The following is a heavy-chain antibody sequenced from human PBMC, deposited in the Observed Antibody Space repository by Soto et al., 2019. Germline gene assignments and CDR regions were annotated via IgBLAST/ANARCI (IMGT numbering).Heavy chain of an antibody. J-gene: IGHJ5*02. Sequence: SETLSLTCAVSGSSMRSTGYCWSWIRQAPGKGLEWIGYVYYTGSTYYNPSLMSRLTISVDTSKNQFSLKLTSVTAAETAVYYCVRTAREGAVAPHWFDRWGQGTQVTV. V-gene: IGHV4-30-2*05. CDR3: VRTAREGAVAPHWFDR. CDR1: GSSMRSTGYC. CDR2: VYYTGST. D-gene: IGHD2-21*02.